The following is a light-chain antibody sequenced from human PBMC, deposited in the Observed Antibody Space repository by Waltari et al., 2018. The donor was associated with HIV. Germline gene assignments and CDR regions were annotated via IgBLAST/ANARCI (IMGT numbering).Light chain of an antibody. CDR3: QQYNDWPLT. Sequence: VITQSPATLSASPGERGTLSCRASQGVSSNLAWHQQKPGQAPRLLIYGASTRATGIPARFSGSGAGTEFTLTISSLQSEDFAVYYCQQYNDWPLTFGGGTKVEIK. CDR2: GAS. CDR1: QGVSSN. V-gene: IGKV3-15*01. J-gene: IGKJ4*01.